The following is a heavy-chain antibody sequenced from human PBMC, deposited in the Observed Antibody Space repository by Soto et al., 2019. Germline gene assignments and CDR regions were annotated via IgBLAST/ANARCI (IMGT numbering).Heavy chain of an antibody. CDR3: AHSSVRFLEWLLSDAFDI. V-gene: IGHV2-5*02. J-gene: IGHJ3*02. D-gene: IGHD3-3*01. Sequence: QITLKESGPTLVKPTQTLTLTCTFSGFSLSTSGVGVGWIRQPPGKALEWLALIYWDDDKRYSPSLKSRLTITKDTSKNQVVLTMTNMDPVDTATYYCAHSSVRFLEWLLSDAFDIWGQGTMVTVSS. CDR2: IYWDDDK. CDR1: GFSLSTSGVG.